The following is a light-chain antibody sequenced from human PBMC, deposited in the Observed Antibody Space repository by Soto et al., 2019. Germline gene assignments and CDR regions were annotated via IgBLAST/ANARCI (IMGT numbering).Light chain of an antibody. V-gene: IGKV3-20*01. CDR1: RSVRVGF. CDR3: QQDGTSPLT. CDR2: GAS. J-gene: IGKJ1*01. Sequence: IVLTQSPCTLSLSPGARATLSCRASRSVRVGFLAWYQQKPGQAPRLLISGASSTATGIPDRFSGSGSGTDFTLTISRLAPEDFAVYDCQQDGTSPLTVGQGTKGEIK.